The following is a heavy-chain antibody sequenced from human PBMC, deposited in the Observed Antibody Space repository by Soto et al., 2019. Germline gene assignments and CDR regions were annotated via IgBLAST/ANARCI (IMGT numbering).Heavy chain of an antibody. V-gene: IGHV1-69*01. J-gene: IGHJ6*02. CDR2: IIPIFGTA. D-gene: IGHD3-3*01. CDR1: GGTFSSYA. CDR3: ASAKGCWSGLGRVNGMDV. Sequence: QVQLVQSGAEVKKPGSSVKVSCKASGGTFSSYAISWVRQAPGQGLEWMGGIIPIFGTANYAQKFQGRVTITADESTSTDYMELSSLRSEDTAVYYCASAKGCWSGLGRVNGMDVWGQGTTVTVSS.